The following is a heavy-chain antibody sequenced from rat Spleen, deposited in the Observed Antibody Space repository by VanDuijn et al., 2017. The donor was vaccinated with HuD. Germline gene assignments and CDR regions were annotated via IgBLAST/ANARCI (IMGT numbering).Heavy chain of an antibody. J-gene: IGHJ3*01. CDR3: ARQYKGFAY. D-gene: IGHD1-4*01. Sequence: VQLVESGGGLVQPGRSLKLSCAASGFTFSNYDMAWVRQAPTKGLEWVASLSTSGGSTYYRDSVKGRFTVSRDNAKSTLYLQMDSLRSEDTGTYYCARQYKGFAYWGQGTLVTVSS. CDR2: LSTSGGST. CDR1: GFTFSNYD. V-gene: IGHV5-25*01.